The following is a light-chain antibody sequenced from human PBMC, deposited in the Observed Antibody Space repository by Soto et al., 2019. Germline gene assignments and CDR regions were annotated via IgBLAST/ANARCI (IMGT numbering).Light chain of an antibody. CDR3: QQLHGYPIA. CDR2: AAY. J-gene: IGKJ5*01. V-gene: IGKV1-9*01. CDR1: QGIDTS. Sequence: ILLTQSPSSLSASVGDRVTITCWASQGIDTSLAWYQQKPGKAPKLLIYAAYNFQSGVQSRFSGSGSGTHFTLTIRSLQPEEFATYYCQQLHGYPIAVGQGTRLEIK.